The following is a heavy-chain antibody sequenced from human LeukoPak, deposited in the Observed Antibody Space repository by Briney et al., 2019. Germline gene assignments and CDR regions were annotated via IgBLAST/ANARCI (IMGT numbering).Heavy chain of an antibody. Sequence: ASVKVSCKASGYTFTSYDINWVRQATGQGLGWMGWMNPNSGNTGYAQKFQGRVTMTRNTSISTAYMELSSLRSEDTAVYYCARGGNEYDFWSAYYYYGMDVWGQGTTVTVSS. CDR1: GYTFTSYD. J-gene: IGHJ6*02. V-gene: IGHV1-8*01. D-gene: IGHD3-3*01. CDR3: ARGGNEYDFWSAYYYYGMDV. CDR2: MNPNSGNT.